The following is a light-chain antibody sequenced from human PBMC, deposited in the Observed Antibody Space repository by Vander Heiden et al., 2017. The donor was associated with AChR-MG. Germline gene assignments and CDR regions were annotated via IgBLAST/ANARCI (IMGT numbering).Light chain of an antibody. CDR1: SSDVRGYNY. V-gene: IGLV2-14*01. Sequence: QSALPQPASVSRSPGPAITIPCTGTSSDVRGYNYVSWYQQHPGKAPKLMIYDVSNRPSGVSKRFSGSKSGNTASLTISGLQAEDEADYYCSSYTSSSSYVFGTGTKVTVL. J-gene: IGLJ1*01. CDR3: SSYTSSSSYV. CDR2: DVS.